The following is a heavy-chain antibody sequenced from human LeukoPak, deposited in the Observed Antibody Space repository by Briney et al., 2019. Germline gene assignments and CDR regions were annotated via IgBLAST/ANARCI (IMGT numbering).Heavy chain of an antibody. CDR2: INPNSGGT. V-gene: IGHV1-2*02. CDR1: GYTFTGYY. J-gene: IGHJ6*03. Sequence: ASVKVSCKASGYTFTGYYMHWVRQAPGQGLEWMGWINPNSGGTNYAQKFQGRVTMTRDTSISTAYMELSRLRSDDTAVYYCARAKYAVTLTMDVWGKGTTVTISS. D-gene: IGHD4-17*01. CDR3: ARAKYAVTLTMDV.